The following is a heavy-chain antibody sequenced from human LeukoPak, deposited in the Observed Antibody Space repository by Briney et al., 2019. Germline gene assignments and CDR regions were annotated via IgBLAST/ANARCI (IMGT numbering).Heavy chain of an antibody. CDR1: GGSFSGYY. CDR2: INHSGST. V-gene: IGHV4-34*01. J-gene: IGHJ6*03. CDR3: ARRPVSYYYYYMDV. D-gene: IGHD4-17*01. Sequence: SETLSLTCAVYGGSFSGYYWSWIRQPPGKGLEWIGEINHSGSTNYNPSLKSRVTISVDTSKNQFSLKLSSVTAADTAVYYCARRPVSYYYYYMDVWGKGTTVTISS.